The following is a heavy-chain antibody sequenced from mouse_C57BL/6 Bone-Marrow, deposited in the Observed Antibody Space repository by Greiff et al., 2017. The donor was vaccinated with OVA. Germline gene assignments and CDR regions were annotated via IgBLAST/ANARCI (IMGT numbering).Heavy chain of an antibody. J-gene: IGHJ4*01. D-gene: IGHD2-4*01. CDR1: GYTFTSYW. Sequence: VQLQQSGAELVKPGASVKMSCKASGYTFTSYWITWVKQRHGPSHEWIGDIYRASVSTNSNEKFKSKATLTVDTSSSTAYMQLSSLTSEDSAVYYCARDYDYGPLYAMDYWGQGTSVTVSS. V-gene: IGHV1-55*01. CDR3: ARDYDYGPLYAMDY. CDR2: IYRASVST.